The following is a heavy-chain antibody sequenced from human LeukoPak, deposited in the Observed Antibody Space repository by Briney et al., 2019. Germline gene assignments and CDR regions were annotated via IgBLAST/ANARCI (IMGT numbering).Heavy chain of an antibody. CDR2: IKQDGSEK. D-gene: IGHD3-22*01. J-gene: IGHJ4*02. V-gene: IGHV3-7*01. CDR3: ARFTITMTVVVPNFEY. Sequence: PGGSLRLSCAASGFTFSSYSMNWVRQAPGKGLEWVANIKQDGSEKYYVDSVKGRFTISRDNAKNSLYLQMNSLRAEDTAVYYCARFTITMTVVVPNFEYWGQGTLVTVSS. CDR1: GFTFSSYS.